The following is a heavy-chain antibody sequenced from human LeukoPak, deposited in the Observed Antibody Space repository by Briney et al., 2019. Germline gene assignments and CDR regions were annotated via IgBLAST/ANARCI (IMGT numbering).Heavy chain of an antibody. V-gene: IGHV1-3*03. CDR3: AREVSSVGANYFDY. CDR2: INGDNGNT. J-gene: IGHJ4*02. CDR1: GYIFSDYT. Sequence: ASVKVSCKASGYIFSDYTMHWVRQAPGQRLEWMGWINGDNGNTKYSQELRGRVTFTSDSSATTVYMELSSLRSEDVAVYYCAREVSSVGANYFDYWGQGTLVTVSS. D-gene: IGHD3-10*01.